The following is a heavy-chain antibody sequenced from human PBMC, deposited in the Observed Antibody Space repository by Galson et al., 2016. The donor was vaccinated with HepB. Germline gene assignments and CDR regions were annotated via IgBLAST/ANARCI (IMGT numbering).Heavy chain of an antibody. CDR3: ARAGGYYDSSGYSFFRH. Sequence: SETLSLTCAVSGGSISSSNWWSWVRQPPGKGLEWIGEIYHSGSTNYDPSLKSRVTISVDKSKNQFSLKLSSVTAADTAVYYCARAGGYYDSSGYSFFRHWGQGTLVTVSS. J-gene: IGHJ1*01. CDR2: IYHSGST. CDR1: GGSISSSNW. V-gene: IGHV4-4*02. D-gene: IGHD3-22*01.